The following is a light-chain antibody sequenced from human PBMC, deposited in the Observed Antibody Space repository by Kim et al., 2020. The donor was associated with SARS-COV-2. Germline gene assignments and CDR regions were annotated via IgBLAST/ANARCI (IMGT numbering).Light chain of an antibody. V-gene: IGLV2-14*03. CDR2: DVI. Sequence: QSALTQPASVSGSPGQSITISCTGTSSDVGGYNAVSWYQQHPGKAPKLMIYDVIKWPSGVSNRFSGSTSGNTASLTISGLQAEDVADYFCSSYTGTSIGIFGGGTKVTVL. CDR1: SSDVGGYNA. J-gene: IGLJ2*01. CDR3: SSYTGTSIGI.